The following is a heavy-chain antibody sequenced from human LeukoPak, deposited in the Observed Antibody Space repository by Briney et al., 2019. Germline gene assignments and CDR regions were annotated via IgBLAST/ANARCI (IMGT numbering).Heavy chain of an antibody. V-gene: IGHV3-23*01. Sequence: GGSLRLSCAASGFTFSSYAMSWVRQAPGKGLEWVSDISGSGGSTNYADSVKGRFTISRDNSKNTLYLQMNSLRAEDTAVYYCAKGRGWFYGMDVWGQGTTVTVSS. CDR3: AKGRGWFYGMDV. D-gene: IGHD2-15*01. CDR1: GFTFSSYA. J-gene: IGHJ6*02. CDR2: ISGSGGST.